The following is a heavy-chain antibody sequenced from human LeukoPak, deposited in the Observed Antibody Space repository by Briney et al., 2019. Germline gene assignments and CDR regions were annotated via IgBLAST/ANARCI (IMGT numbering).Heavy chain of an antibody. J-gene: IGHJ4*02. CDR2: IIPIFGTA. D-gene: IGHD5-12*01. CDR1: GDTFSSYT. Sequence: GASVKVSCKASGDTFSSYTISWVRQAPGQGLEWMGRIIPIFGTANYAQKFQGRVTITADKSTSTAYMEPSSLRSEDTAVYYCARFFSDYDVYWGQGTLVTVSS. V-gene: IGHV1-69*08. CDR3: ARFFSDYDVY.